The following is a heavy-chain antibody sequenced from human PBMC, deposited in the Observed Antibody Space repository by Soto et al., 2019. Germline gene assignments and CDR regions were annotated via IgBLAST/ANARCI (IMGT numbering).Heavy chain of an antibody. D-gene: IGHD1-26*01. J-gene: IGHJ4*02. CDR3: ARHRLLTPPVY. CDR1: GGSISSNNYY. Sequence: QLQLQESGPGLVKPSETLSLTCTVSGGSISSNNYYWGWIRQPPRKGLEWIGSIYYSGTPYYNPSLKNRLPISVDTSKNQFSLKLSSVTAADTAVYYCARHRLLTPPVYWGQGTLVTVSS. CDR2: IYYSGTP. V-gene: IGHV4-39*01.